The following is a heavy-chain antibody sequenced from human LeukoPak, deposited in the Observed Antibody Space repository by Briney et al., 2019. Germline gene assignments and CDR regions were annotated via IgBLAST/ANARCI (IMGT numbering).Heavy chain of an antibody. D-gene: IGHD2-15*01. CDR3: AKGPRAATTPRDDY. Sequence: GTSLRLSCAASGFTFRSHGMHWVRQAPGKGLEWVAFIWYDGSNKYYTDSVKGRFTISRDNSKNTPYLQMNSLRAEDTAVYYCAKGPRAATTPRDDYWGQGTLVTVSS. CDR2: IWYDGSNK. V-gene: IGHV3-33*06. CDR1: GFTFRSHG. J-gene: IGHJ4*02.